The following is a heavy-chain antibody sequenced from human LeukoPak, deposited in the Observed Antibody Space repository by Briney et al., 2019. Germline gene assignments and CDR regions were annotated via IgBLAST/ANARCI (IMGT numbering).Heavy chain of an antibody. CDR1: GGTFSSYA. CDR2: INPNSGGT. D-gene: IGHD1-26*01. J-gene: IGHJ4*02. V-gene: IGHV1-2*06. Sequence: ASVTVSCKASGGTFSSYAISWVRQAPGQGLEWMGRINPNSGGTNYAQKFQGRVTMTRDTSISTVYMELSRLRSDDTAVYYCASGGSYSFSGVDYFDYWGQGTLVTVSS. CDR3: ASGGSYSFSGVDYFDY.